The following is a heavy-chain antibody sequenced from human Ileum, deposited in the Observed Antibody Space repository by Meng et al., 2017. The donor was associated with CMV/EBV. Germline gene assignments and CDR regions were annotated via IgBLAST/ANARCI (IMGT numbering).Heavy chain of an antibody. D-gene: IGHD6-6*01. CDR2: IHGGGGK. CDR3: VHRYSSSSGQVS. V-gene: IGHV2-5*02. Sequence: LKGSVPTLVKPTQTLTLTCTFSGFSLTTNVESVGWIRQPPGKALEWLALIHGGGGKQYSPSLQSRLTATRDTSKNQVVLTMTNMDPVDTATYYCVHRYSSSSGQVSWGQGTLVTVSS. CDR1: GFSLTTNVES. J-gene: IGHJ5*02.